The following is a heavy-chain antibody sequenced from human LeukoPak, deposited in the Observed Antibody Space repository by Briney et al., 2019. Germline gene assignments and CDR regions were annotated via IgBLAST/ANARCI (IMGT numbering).Heavy chain of an antibody. V-gene: IGHV3-20*04. CDR3: ARVARYQLLLGAAFDI. D-gene: IGHD2-2*01. CDR1: GFTFDDYV. CDR2: INWNGGRT. J-gene: IGHJ3*02. Sequence: GGSLRLSCAASGFTFDDYVMSWVRQAPGKGLEGVSGINWNGGRTGYADSVKGRLTISRDNAKNYLYLQMNSLRAEDTALYYCARVARYQLLLGAAFDIWGQGTMVTVSS.